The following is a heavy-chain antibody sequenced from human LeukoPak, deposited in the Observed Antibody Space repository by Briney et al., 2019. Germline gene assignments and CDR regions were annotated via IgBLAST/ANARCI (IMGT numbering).Heavy chain of an antibody. Sequence: GASVKVSCTASGYTFTIYGLSWVRQAPGQGLEWMGRIIPKFGTAKYAQRFRGRVTITADKSTTTAYMELSSLRSEDTAVYYCARAIYYDVMTGYYDYYSYYMDVWGDGTTVTVSS. J-gene: IGHJ6*03. CDR3: ARAIYYDVMTGYYDYYSYYMDV. V-gene: IGHV1-69*06. CDR1: GYTFTIYG. D-gene: IGHD3-9*01. CDR2: IIPKFGTA.